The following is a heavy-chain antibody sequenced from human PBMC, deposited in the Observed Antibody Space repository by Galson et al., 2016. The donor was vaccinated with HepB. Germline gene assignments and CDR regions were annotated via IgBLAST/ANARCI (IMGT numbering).Heavy chain of an antibody. Sequence: SLRLSCAASGFTFSSYGMHWVRQAPGKGLEWVAAISYDGSLKYYADSVEGRFTISRDNSKNTLYLQMNSLRDEDTAVYYCAKGRTGTTGPVEYWGQGTLVTVSS. CDR2: ISYDGSLK. J-gene: IGHJ4*02. CDR3: AKGRTGTTGPVEY. CDR1: GFTFSSYG. V-gene: IGHV3-30*18. D-gene: IGHD1-1*01.